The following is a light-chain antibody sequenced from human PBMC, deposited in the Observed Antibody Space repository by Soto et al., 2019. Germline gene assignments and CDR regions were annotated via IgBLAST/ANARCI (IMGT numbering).Light chain of an antibody. J-gene: IGLJ2*01. Sequence: QSVLTQPASVSGSPGQSITISCTATSSYVGGYNYVSWYQQHPGKAPKLMIYEVSNRPSGVSNRFSGSKSGNTASLTISGLQAEDEADYYCSSYTSSSTLVFGGGTKLTVL. V-gene: IGLV2-14*01. CDR1: SSYVGGYNY. CDR2: EVS. CDR3: SSYTSSSTLV.